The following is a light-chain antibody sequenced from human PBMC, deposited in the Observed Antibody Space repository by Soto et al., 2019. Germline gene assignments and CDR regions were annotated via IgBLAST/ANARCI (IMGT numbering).Light chain of an antibody. CDR2: SNN. Sequence: QAVVTQPPSASGTPGQRVTISCSGSSSNIGSNTVNWYQQLPGTAPKLLIYSNNQRPSGVPDRFSGSKSGTSASLAISGLQSEDEDDYYCAAWDDSLNAYVFGTGTKLTVL. V-gene: IGLV1-44*01. J-gene: IGLJ1*01. CDR1: SSNIGSNT. CDR3: AAWDDSLNAYV.